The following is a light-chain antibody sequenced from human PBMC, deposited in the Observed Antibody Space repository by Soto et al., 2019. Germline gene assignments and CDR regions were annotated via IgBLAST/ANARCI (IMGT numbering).Light chain of an antibody. CDR3: QKYNSAPLT. Sequence: DIQMTQSPSTLSASVGDRVTITCRASQGISSWLAWYQQKPGKAPKLLIYAASTLQAGVPSRFSGSGSGTDCTLTISSLPPEDVAAYYCQKYNSAPLTFGGGTKVDIK. CDR1: QGISSW. J-gene: IGKJ4*01. V-gene: IGKV1-27*01. CDR2: AAS.